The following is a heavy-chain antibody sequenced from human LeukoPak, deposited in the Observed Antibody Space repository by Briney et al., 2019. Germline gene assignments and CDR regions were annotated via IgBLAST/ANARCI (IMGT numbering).Heavy chain of an antibody. D-gene: IGHD3-22*01. Sequence: PGGSLRLSCAASGFTFSSYTIHWVRQAPGKGLEWVSGISGSGGSTYYADSVKGRFTISRDNSKNTLYLQMTSLRAEDTAVYYCAKDQVWIVVGSFDYWGQGTLVTVSS. V-gene: IGHV3-23*01. CDR2: ISGSGGST. CDR3: AKDQVWIVVGSFDY. CDR1: GFTFSSYT. J-gene: IGHJ4*02.